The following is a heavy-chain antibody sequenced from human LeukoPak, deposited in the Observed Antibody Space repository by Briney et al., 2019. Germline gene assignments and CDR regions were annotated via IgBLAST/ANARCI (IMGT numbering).Heavy chain of an antibody. D-gene: IGHD7-27*01. J-gene: IGHJ6*03. V-gene: IGHV4-59*12. CDR2: IYNSGST. CDR3: ARDGSNWGSAYYYMDV. CDR1: GGSISTYY. Sequence: SETLSLTCTVSGGSISTYYWSWIRQPPGKGLEWIGYIYNSGSTDYHPSLKSRVTLSVETSKDQFSLKLSSVTAADTAVYYCARDGSNWGSAYYYMDVWGKGTTVTVSS.